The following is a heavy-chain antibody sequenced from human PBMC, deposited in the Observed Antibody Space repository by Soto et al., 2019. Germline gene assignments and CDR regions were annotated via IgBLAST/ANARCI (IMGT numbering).Heavy chain of an antibody. Sequence: GGSLRLSCAASGFTFSSYDMHWVRQATGKGLEWVSAIGTAGDTYYPGSVKGRFTISRENAKNSLYLQMNSLRAEDTAVYYCARGIGGPGTYFDYWGRGTLVTVSS. CDR3: ARGIGGPGTYFDY. CDR2: IGTAGDT. V-gene: IGHV3-13*01. CDR1: GFTFSSYD. J-gene: IGHJ4*02. D-gene: IGHD2-15*01.